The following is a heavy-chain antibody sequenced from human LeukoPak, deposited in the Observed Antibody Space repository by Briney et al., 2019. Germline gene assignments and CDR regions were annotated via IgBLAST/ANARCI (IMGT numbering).Heavy chain of an antibody. J-gene: IGHJ4*02. D-gene: IGHD4-23*01. V-gene: IGHV1-2*02. CDR1: GYTFTDFY. CDR2: INPNSGGT. Sequence: VASVKVSFKASGYTFTDFYTHWVRQAPGQGLEWMGWINPNSGGTNYAQKFQGRVTMTRDTSISTAYLDLSSLRSDDTAVYYCARGSAVVGGGGPLFDYWGQGTLVAVSS. CDR3: ARGSAVVGGGGPLFDY.